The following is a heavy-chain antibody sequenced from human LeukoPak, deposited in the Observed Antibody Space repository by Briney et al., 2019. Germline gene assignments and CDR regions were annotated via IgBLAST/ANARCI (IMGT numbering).Heavy chain of an antibody. CDR1: GFTFSSYA. D-gene: IGHD2-2*01. CDR2: ISYDGSNK. Sequence: PGGPLRLSCAASGFTFSSYAMHWVRQAPGKGLEWVAVISYDGSNKYYADSVKGRFTISRDNSKNTLYLQMNSLRAEDTAVYYCARADIVVVPAAIAEIDYWGQGTLVTVSS. V-gene: IGHV3-30*04. J-gene: IGHJ4*02. CDR3: ARADIVVVPAAIAEIDY.